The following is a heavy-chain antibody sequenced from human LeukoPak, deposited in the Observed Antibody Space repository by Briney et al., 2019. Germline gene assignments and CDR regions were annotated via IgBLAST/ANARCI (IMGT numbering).Heavy chain of an antibody. CDR2: IYCSDDST. CDR1: GYTFITYY. V-gene: IGHV1-46*01. D-gene: IGHD1-26*01. CDR3: ARAWELTY. J-gene: IGHJ4*02. Sequence: ASVKVSCKASGYTFITYYIHWVRQAPGQGLEWMGSIYCSDDSTIYAQKFQGRGTITSDTPTSTVYMDLSSLRSEDKAIYYCARAWELTYWGQGTLVTVSS.